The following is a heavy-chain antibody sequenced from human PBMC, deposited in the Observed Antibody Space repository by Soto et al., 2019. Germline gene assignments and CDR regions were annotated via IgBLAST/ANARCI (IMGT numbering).Heavy chain of an antibody. D-gene: IGHD2-2*02. V-gene: IGHV3-23*01. Sequence: PGGSLRLSCAASGFTFSGHAMSWVRQAPGRGLEWVSVIGITGDSTYYAESVRGRFTISRDNPKNTLYLQMDSLRAEDTAVYFCAKHDCSSTSCYSTLYYYDMDVWGQGTTVTVSS. CDR2: IGITGDST. CDR3: AKHDCSSTSCYSTLYYYDMDV. CDR1: GFTFSGHA. J-gene: IGHJ6*02.